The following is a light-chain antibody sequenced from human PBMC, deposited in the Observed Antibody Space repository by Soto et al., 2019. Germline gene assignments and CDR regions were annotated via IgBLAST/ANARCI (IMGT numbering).Light chain of an antibody. Sequence: EIVLTQSPGSLSLSPGERATLSCRASQSVDSSFFAWYQQKHGQAPRLLLYGASNRATGIPDSFSGRGSGTDFTLTITGLEPEDFAVYFCQQYVSSVTFGQGTKVELK. CDR2: GAS. CDR1: QSVDSSF. CDR3: QQYVSSVT. J-gene: IGKJ1*01. V-gene: IGKV3-20*01.